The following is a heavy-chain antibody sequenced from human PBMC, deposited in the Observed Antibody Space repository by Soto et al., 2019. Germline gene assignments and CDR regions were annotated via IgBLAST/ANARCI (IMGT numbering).Heavy chain of an antibody. CDR2: IRTRANAYTA. J-gene: IGHJ4*02. Sequence: GGSLRLSCAASVFTFSDSVIHLVRQSSGKGLEWVGRIRTRANAYTAVYAAAVKGRFTISRDDSKKTAYLQMSGLKTEDTAVYYCSRLVDKRYFASSGQYDWGQGTLVNVS. V-gene: IGHV3-73*01. CDR1: VFTFSDSV. D-gene: IGHD3-22*01. CDR3: SRLVDKRYFASSGQYD.